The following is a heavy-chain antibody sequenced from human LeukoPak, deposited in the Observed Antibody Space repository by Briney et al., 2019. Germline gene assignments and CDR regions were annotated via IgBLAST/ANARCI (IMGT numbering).Heavy chain of an antibody. CDR1: GFTFSSYW. J-gene: IGHJ5*02. CDR3: TRWARYCSSGSCYSWFDP. D-gene: IGHD2-15*01. CDR2: MKIEGSEE. Sequence: PGGSLRLSCVASGFTFSSYWMSWVRQAPGKGLEWVANMKIEGSEEYYVDSVKGRFTISRDNDKNSLYLQMNSLRVDDTAVYYCTRWARYCSSGSCYSWFDPWGQGTLVTVSS. V-gene: IGHV3-7*01.